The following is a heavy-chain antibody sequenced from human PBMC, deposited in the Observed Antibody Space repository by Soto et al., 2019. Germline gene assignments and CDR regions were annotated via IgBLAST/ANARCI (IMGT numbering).Heavy chain of an antibody. V-gene: IGHV4-31*02. CDR3: ARVATSAGSFSWFDP. D-gene: IGHD6-19*01. Sequence: WIWIRQFPGRGLEWIGYVYYTGRTYYTPSLKSRVSISVDTSQNQFSLSLNSVTAADTAVYYCARVATSAGSFSWFDPWGQGTLVTVSS. CDR2: VYYTGRT. J-gene: IGHJ5*02.